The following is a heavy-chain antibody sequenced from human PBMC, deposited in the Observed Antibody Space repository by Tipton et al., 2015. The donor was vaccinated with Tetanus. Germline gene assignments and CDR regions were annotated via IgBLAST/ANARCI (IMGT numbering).Heavy chain of an antibody. Sequence: QVQLVQSGAEVKKPGASVKVSCKASGYTFTGYYMHWVRQAPGQGLEWMGWINPNSGGTNYAQKFQGWVPMTRDTSISTAYMELSRLRSDDTAVFYCARDQTAAAGTAYSTYYYYGMDVWGQGTTVTVSS. CDR2: INPNSGGT. CDR3: ARDQTAAAGTAYSTYYYYGMDV. D-gene: IGHD6-13*01. V-gene: IGHV1-2*04. CDR1: GYTFTGYY. J-gene: IGHJ6*02.